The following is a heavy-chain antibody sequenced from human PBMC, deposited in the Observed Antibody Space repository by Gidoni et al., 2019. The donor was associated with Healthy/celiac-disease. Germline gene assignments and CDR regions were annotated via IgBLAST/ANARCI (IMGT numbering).Heavy chain of an antibody. D-gene: IGHD6-19*01. Sequence: QVQLVDSGVGVVKPGRYLSLSCAASGFTFSSYGMHWVRQDPGKGLEWVAVIWYDGSNKYYADSVKGRVTISRENSKNTLYLQMNSLRAEDTAVYYCARDMGIAVAGTGGAFDIWGQGTMVTVSS. CDR1: GFTFSSYG. CDR3: ARDMGIAVAGTGGAFDI. CDR2: IWYDGSNK. J-gene: IGHJ3*02. V-gene: IGHV3-33*01.